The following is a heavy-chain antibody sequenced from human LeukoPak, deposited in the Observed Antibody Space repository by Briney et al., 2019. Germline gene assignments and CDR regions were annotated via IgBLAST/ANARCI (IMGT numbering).Heavy chain of an antibody. J-gene: IGHJ4*02. CDR1: GFTFSSYG. CDR3: AKDYSGGSDYGDY. Sequence: QPGRSLRLSCAASGFTFSSYGMHWVRQAPGKGLEWVAVIWYDGSNKYYADSVKGRFTISRDNSKNTMYLQMNSLRAEDTAVYYCAKDYSGGSDYGDYWGQGTLVTVSS. CDR2: IWYDGSNK. V-gene: IGHV3-33*06. D-gene: IGHD3-16*01.